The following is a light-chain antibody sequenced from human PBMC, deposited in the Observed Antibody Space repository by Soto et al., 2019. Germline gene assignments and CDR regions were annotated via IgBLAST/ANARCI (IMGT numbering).Light chain of an antibody. Sequence: QPALTQPASVSGSPGQSITISCTGSSSDVGAYNYVSWYQHHPGKAPKPMIHDVSNRPSGVSNRFSGSKSGNTASLTISGLQAEDEADYYCSSYTFSSTHVFGTGTKVTVL. CDR3: SSYTFSSTHV. CDR1: SSDVGAYNY. J-gene: IGLJ1*01. V-gene: IGLV2-14*03. CDR2: DVS.